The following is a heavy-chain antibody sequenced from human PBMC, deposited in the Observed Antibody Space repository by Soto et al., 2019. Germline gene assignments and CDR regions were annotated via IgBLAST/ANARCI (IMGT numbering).Heavy chain of an antibody. CDR2: IIPIFGTA. CDR1: GGTFSSYA. Sequence: ASVKVSCKASGGTFSSYAISWVRQAPGQGLEWMGGIIPIFGTANYAQKFQGRVTITADESTSTAYMELSSLRSEDTAVYYCARVAGSGSYPGYYYYGMDVWGQGTTVTVSS. V-gene: IGHV1-69*13. D-gene: IGHD3-10*01. CDR3: ARVAGSGSYPGYYYYGMDV. J-gene: IGHJ6*02.